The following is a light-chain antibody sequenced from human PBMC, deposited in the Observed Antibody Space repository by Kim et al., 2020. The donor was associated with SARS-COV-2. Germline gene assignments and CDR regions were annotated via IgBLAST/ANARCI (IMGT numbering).Light chain of an antibody. Sequence: SYELTQPPSVSVSPGQTASITCSGDKLGDKYACWYQQKPGQSPVLVIYQDSKRPSGIPERFSGSNSGNTATLTISGTQATDEADYYCQAWDSSTVVFGGGTQLTVL. J-gene: IGLJ2*01. CDR2: QDS. CDR3: QAWDSSTVV. V-gene: IGLV3-1*01. CDR1: KLGDKY.